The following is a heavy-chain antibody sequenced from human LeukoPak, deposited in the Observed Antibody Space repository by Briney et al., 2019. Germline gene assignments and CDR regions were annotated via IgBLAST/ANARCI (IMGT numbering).Heavy chain of an antibody. CDR1: GYSFTNYW. D-gene: IGHD3-10*01. J-gene: IGHJ3*02. CDR2: IYPGDSDT. V-gene: IGHV5-51*01. Sequence: GESLKISCKGSGYSFTNYWIGWVRQMPGKGLEWMGIIYPGDSDTRYSPSFQGQVTISVDKSIGIAYLQWSSLKASDTAMYYCATRGGGQMVRGIPDAFDIWGQGTMVTVSS. CDR3: ATRGGGQMVRGIPDAFDI.